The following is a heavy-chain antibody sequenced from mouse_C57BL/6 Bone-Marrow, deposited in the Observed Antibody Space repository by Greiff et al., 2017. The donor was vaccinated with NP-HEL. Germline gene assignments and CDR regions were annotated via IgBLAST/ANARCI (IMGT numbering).Heavy chain of an antibody. Sequence: EVQLVESGGGLVQPKGSLKLSCAASGFSFNTYAMNWVRQAPGKGLEWVARIRSKSNNYATYYADSVKDRFTISRDDSESMLYLQMNNLKTEDTAMYYCVRGGNYPVYFDYWGQGTTLTVSS. CDR1: GFSFNTYA. CDR2: IRSKSNNYAT. V-gene: IGHV10-1*01. D-gene: IGHD2-1*01. CDR3: VRGGNYPVYFDY. J-gene: IGHJ2*01.